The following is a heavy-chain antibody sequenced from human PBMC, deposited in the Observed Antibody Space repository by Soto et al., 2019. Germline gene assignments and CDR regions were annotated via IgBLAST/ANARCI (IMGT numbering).Heavy chain of an antibody. V-gene: IGHV3-7*03. D-gene: IGHD6-19*01. J-gene: IGHJ6*02. Sequence: PVGSLRLSCAASGFTFSSYWMSWVRQAPGKGLEWVANIKQDGSEKYYVDSVKGRFTISRDNAKNSLYLQMNSLRAEDTAVYYCARAASSGWYFGYYYGMDVWGQGTTVTVS. CDR2: IKQDGSEK. CDR1: GFTFSSYW. CDR3: ARAASSGWYFGYYYGMDV.